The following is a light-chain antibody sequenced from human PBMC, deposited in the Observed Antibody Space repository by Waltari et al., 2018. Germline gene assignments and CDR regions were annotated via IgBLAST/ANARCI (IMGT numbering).Light chain of an antibody. CDR2: DVS. V-gene: IGLV2-23*02. Sequence: QSALTQPASVSGSPGQSIPISCVGTSHDVGGSNFVSWYQQHPGNVPKLMIYDVSKRPSGISYRFSGSKSGNTASLTISGLQAEDEADYYCCSYVGGGTLVFGGGTSVTVL. CDR3: CSYVGGGTLV. CDR1: SHDVGGSNF. J-gene: IGLJ2*01.